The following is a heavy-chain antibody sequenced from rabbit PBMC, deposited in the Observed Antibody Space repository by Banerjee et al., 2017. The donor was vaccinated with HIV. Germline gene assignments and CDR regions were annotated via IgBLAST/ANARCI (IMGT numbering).Heavy chain of an antibody. CDR3: ARGDPGYGYAANF. Sequence: QSLEESGGDLVKPGASLTLTCTASGFDLSSYYYMCWVRQAPGKGLEWIACIYAGSSGSTYYASWAKGRFTISKTSSTTVTLQMTSLTAADTATYFCARGDPGYGYAANFWGPGTLVTVS. J-gene: IGHJ3*01. V-gene: IGHV1S40*01. D-gene: IGHD6-1*01. CDR1: GFDLSSYYY. CDR2: IYAGSSGST.